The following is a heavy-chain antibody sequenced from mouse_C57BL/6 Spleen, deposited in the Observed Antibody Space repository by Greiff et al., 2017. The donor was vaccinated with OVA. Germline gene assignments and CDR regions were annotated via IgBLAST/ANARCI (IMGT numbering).Heavy chain of an antibody. V-gene: IGHV3-6*01. CDR1: GYSITSGYY. CDR3: ARKGGYYEGYFDY. Sequence: EVKLVESGPGLVKPSQSLSLTCSVTGYSITSGYYWNWIRQFPGNKLEWMGYISYDGSNNYNPSLKNRISITRDTSKNQFFLKLNSVTTEDTATYYCARKGGYYEGYFDYWGQGTTLTVSS. J-gene: IGHJ2*01. CDR2: ISYDGSN. D-gene: IGHD2-3*01.